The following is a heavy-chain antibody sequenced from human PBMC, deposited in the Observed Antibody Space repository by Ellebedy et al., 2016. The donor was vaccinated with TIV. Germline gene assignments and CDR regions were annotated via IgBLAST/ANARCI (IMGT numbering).Heavy chain of an antibody. CDR1: GDSITSYY. J-gene: IGHJ4*02. V-gene: IGHV4-59*01. CDR2: IYYNTNT. CDR3: ARGGRYADS. D-gene: IGHD1-26*01. Sequence: MPSETLSLTCTVSGDSITSYYWSWIRQSPGKGMEWSGYIYYNTNTNYSPSLKSRVTTSVDPSKDQLSLKLTSVTAADTGVYYCARGGRYADSWGQGTLVTVSS.